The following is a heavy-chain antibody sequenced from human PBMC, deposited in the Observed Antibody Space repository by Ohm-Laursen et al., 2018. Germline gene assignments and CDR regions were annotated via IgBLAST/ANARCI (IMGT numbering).Heavy chain of an antibody. CDR1: GASISSYY. D-gene: IGHD3-10*01. J-gene: IGHJ6*02. Sequence: GTLSLTCSVSGASISSYYWTWIRQPPGKGLEWIGHFYHSGGTNNNPSFKSRVTISIDTTKNKVPLNLNSVTAADTAVYYCARDKRDYYGSGNYYGMDVWGQGTTVTVSS. CDR3: ARDKRDYYGSGNYYGMDV. CDR2: FYHSGGT. V-gene: IGHV4-4*08.